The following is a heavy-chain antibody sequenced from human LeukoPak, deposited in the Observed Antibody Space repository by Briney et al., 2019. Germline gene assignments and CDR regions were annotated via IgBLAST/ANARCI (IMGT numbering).Heavy chain of an antibody. CDR2: IYSGGST. Sequence: QTGGSLRLSCAASGFTVSSNYMSWVRQAPGKGLEWVSVIYSGGSTYYADSVKGRFTISRDNSKNTLYLQMNSLRAEDTAVYYCARDPVGYGGNDYWGQGTLVTVSS. J-gene: IGHJ4*02. V-gene: IGHV3-66*01. CDR3: ARDPVGYGGNDY. D-gene: IGHD4-23*01. CDR1: GFTVSSNY.